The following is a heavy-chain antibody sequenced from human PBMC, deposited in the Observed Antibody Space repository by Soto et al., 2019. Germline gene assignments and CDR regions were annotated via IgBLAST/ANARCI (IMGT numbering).Heavy chain of an antibody. J-gene: IGHJ6*02. V-gene: IGHV3-21*01. CDR2: ISSSSSYI. CDR3: ARDSYYDILTGYFQYYYYYGMDV. Sequence: PGGSLRLSCAASGFTFSSYSMNWVRQAPGKGLEWVSSISSSSSYIYYADSVKGRFTISRDNAKNSLYLQMNSLRAEDTAVYYCARDSYYDILTGYFQYYYYYGMDVWGQGTTVTVSS. D-gene: IGHD3-9*01. CDR1: GFTFSSYS.